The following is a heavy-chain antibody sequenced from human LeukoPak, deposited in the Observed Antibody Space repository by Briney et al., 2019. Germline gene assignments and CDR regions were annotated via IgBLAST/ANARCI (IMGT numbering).Heavy chain of an antibody. D-gene: IGHD1-26*01. CDR3: ARQRGALDAFDI. V-gene: IGHV3-30*04. Sequence: PGGSLRLSCAASGFTFSSYAMHWVRQAPGKGLEWVAVISYDGSNKYYADSVKGRFTISRDNSKNTLYLQMNSLRAEDTAVYYCARQRGALDAFDIWGQGTMVTVSS. CDR2: ISYDGSNK. J-gene: IGHJ3*02. CDR1: GFTFSSYA.